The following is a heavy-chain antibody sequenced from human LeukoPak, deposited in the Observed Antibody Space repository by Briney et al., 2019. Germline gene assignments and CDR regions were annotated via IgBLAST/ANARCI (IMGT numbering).Heavy chain of an antibody. D-gene: IGHD1-7*01. CDR3: ARDPDETTEYNWFDP. J-gene: IGHJ5*02. V-gene: IGHV6-1*01. CDR1: GDSVSSNSVT. Sequence: SQTLSLTCAISGDSVSSNSVTWNWIRQSPSRGLEWLGRTYYRSEWYNDYAVSVKSRITIDPDTSKNQFSLQLNSVTPEDSAMYYCARDPDETTEYNWFDPWGQGTLVTVSS. CDR2: TYYRSEWYN.